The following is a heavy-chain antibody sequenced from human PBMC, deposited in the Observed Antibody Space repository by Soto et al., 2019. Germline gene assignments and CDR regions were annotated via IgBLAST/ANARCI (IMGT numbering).Heavy chain of an antibody. J-gene: IGHJ4*02. Sequence: ASVKVSCKASGYTFTSYGISWVRQAPGQGLEWMGWISAYNGNTNYAQKLQGRVTMTTDTSTSTAYMELRSLRSDDTAVYYCARTDDIWGRYPLTRYFDYWGQGTLVTVSS. CDR2: ISAYNGNT. D-gene: IGHD3-16*02. CDR3: ARTDDIWGRYPLTRYFDY. CDR1: GYTFTSYG. V-gene: IGHV1-18*01.